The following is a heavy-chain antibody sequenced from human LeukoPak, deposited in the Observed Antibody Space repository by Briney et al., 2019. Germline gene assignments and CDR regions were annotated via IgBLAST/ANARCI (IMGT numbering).Heavy chain of an antibody. V-gene: IGHV3-30*03. J-gene: IGHJ5*02. CDR2: ISYDGSNK. D-gene: IGHD2-2*03. CDR1: GFSFSGYG. Sequence: GRSLRLSCAASGFSFSGYGMHWVRQAPGKGLEWVADISYDGSNKYYADSVKGRFTISRDNSKNTLYLQMNSLRAEDTAVYYCARGLDIVVVPAANERDNWFDPWGQGTLVTVSS. CDR3: ARGLDIVVVPAANERDNWFDP.